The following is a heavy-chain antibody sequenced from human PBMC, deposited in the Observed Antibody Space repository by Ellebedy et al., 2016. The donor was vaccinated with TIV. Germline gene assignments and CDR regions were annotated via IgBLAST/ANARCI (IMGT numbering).Heavy chain of an antibody. CDR2: INPNTDAT. Sequence: AASVKVSCKTSGYTFTTYYIHWVRQAPGQGLEWMGIINPNTDATSYAQKFQGRVTMTTDTSTSTVYMDLRSLRSDDTAVYYCARGLWFGELDVWGQGTTVTVSS. V-gene: IGHV1-46*01. CDR3: ARGLWFGELDV. D-gene: IGHD3-10*01. J-gene: IGHJ6*02. CDR1: GYTFTTYY.